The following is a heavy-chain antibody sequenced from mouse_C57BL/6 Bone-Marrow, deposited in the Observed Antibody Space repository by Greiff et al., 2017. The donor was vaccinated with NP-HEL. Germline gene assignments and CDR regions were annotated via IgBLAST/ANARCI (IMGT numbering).Heavy chain of an antibody. J-gene: IGHJ2*01. CDR3: ARESRITTVVAIDY. V-gene: IGHV1-69*01. D-gene: IGHD1-1*01. CDR2: IDPSDSYT. CDR1: GYTFTSYW. Sequence: QVQLQQPGAELVMPGASVKLSCKASGYTFTSYWMHWVKQRPGQGLEWIGEIDPSDSYTNYNQKFKGKSTLTVDKSSSTAYMQRSSLTSEDSAVYYCARESRITTVVAIDYWGQGTTLTVSS.